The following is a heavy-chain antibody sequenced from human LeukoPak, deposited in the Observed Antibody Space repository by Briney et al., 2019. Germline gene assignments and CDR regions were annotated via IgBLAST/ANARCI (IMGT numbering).Heavy chain of an antibody. D-gene: IGHD6-13*01. J-gene: IGHJ4*02. CDR2: IYPGDSDT. V-gene: IGHV5-51*03. CDR1: GYSLTSYW. Sequence: GESPKISCKGSGYSLTSYWIGWVRQMPGKGLEWMGIIYPGDSDTRYSPSFQGQVTISADKSISTAYLQWSSLRASDTAMYYCARRRGSSWDSKGHWGQGTLVTVSS. CDR3: ARRRGSSWDSKGH.